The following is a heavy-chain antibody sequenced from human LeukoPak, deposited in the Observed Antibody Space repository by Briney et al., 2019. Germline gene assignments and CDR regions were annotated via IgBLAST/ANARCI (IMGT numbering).Heavy chain of an antibody. CDR2: INPYSGGT. CDR3: ATLRRSGWYIGD. V-gene: IGHV1-2*02. J-gene: IGHJ4*02. Sequence: EASVKVSCKASGYTFSDYYMHWVRQAPGQGLEWMGWINPYSGGTNYAEKFQGRVTMTRDTSITTAYMELSSLRSGDTAMYYCATLRRSGWYIGDWGQGTLGTVSS. D-gene: IGHD6-19*01. CDR1: GYTFSDYY.